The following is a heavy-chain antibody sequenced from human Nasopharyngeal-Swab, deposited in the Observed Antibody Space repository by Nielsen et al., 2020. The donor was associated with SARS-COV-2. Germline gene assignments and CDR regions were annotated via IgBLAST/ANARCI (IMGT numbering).Heavy chain of an antibody. CDR2: IYYSGST. CDR3: ARHVGGSYGRDFDY. CDR1: GGSISSSSYY. D-gene: IGHD1-26*01. V-gene: IGHV4-39*01. J-gene: IGHJ4*02. Sequence: GSLRLSCTVSGGSISSSSYYWGWIRQPPGQGLEWIGSIYYSGSTYYNPSLKSRVTISVDTSKNQFSLKLSSVTAADTAVYYCARHVGGSYGRDFDYWGQGTLVTVSS.